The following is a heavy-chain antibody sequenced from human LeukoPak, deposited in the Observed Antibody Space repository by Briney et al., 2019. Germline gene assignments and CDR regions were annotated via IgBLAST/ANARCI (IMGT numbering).Heavy chain of an antibody. Sequence: SETLSLTCTVSGGSISSGGYYWSWIRQHPGKGLEWIGYIYYSGSIYYNPSLKSRVTISVDTSKNQFSLKLSSVTAADTAAYYCARAPEVLLAGFDYWGQGTLVTVSS. CDR3: ARAPEVLLAGFDY. V-gene: IGHV4-31*03. D-gene: IGHD2-15*01. CDR2: IYYSGSI. CDR1: GGSISSGGYY. J-gene: IGHJ4*02.